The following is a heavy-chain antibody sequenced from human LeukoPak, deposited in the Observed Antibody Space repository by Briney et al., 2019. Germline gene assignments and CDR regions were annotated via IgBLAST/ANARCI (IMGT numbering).Heavy chain of an antibody. CDR1: GFTFSSYG. D-gene: IGHD3-22*01. V-gene: IGHV3-23*01. CDR2: ISGSGGNT. J-gene: IGHJ4*02. Sequence: GGSLRLSCAASGFTFSSYGKSWVRQAPGKGLEWVSSISGSGGNTYYADSVKGRFTISRDNSKSTVYLQMNSLRAEDTAVYHCAKTNGYYDYWGQGTLVTVSS. CDR3: AKTNGYYDY.